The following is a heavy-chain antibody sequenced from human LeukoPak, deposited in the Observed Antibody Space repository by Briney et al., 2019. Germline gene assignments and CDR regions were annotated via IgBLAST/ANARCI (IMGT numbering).Heavy chain of an antibody. CDR3: AREEDNADEYLREDY. V-gene: IGHV3-7*01. Sequence: GGSLRLSCAASGLPFSSYWMSWVRQAPGKGLEWVANIKQDGSEQNYVDSVKGRFTISRDNARNSLYLQMDSLRAEDTAVYYCAREEDNADEYLREDYWGQGTLVTVSS. CDR1: GLPFSSYW. D-gene: IGHD2-15*01. J-gene: IGHJ4*02. CDR2: IKQDGSEQ.